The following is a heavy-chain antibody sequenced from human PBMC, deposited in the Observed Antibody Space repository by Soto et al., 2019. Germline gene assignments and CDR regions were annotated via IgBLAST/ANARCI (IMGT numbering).Heavy chain of an antibody. CDR1: GGSLTGYY. D-gene: IGHD6-13*01. V-gene: IGHV4-59*08. Sequence: SETLSLTCTVSGGSLTGYYWSWMRQPPGRELEWIGYIYYSGSTNYNPSLNSRVAISVDTSKNQFSLKLSSVTAADTAVYYCARRSYSSSWYWWFDPWGQGTLVTVSS. J-gene: IGHJ5*02. CDR2: IYYSGST. CDR3: ARRSYSSSWYWWFDP.